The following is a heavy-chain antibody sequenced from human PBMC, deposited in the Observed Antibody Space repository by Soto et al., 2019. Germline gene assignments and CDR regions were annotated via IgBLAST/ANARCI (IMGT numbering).Heavy chain of an antibody. CDR3: ARGIAAAGTFDD. V-gene: IGHV3-53*01. CDR1: GFTVSSNY. D-gene: IGHD6-13*01. CDR2: IYGGGST. J-gene: IGHJ4*02. Sequence: GGSLRLSCAASGFTVSSNYMSWVRQAPGKGLEWVSVIYGGGSTYHADSVKGRFTISRDNSKNTLYLQMNSLRAEDTAVYYCARGIAAAGTFDDWGQGTLVTVSS.